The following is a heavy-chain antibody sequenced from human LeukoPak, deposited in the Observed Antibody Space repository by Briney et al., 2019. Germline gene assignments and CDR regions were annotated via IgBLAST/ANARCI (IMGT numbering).Heavy chain of an antibody. CDR3: ARETTAGSYYNPSTFDY. CDR1: GFTFSSYW. J-gene: IGHJ4*02. D-gene: IGHD3-10*01. Sequence: GGSLRLSCAASGFTFSSYWMSWVRQAPGKGLEWVANIKQDGSEKYYVDSVKGRFTISRDDAKNSLYLQMNSLRAEDTAVYYCARETTAGSYYNPSTFDYWGQGTLVTVSS. V-gene: IGHV3-7*01. CDR2: IKQDGSEK.